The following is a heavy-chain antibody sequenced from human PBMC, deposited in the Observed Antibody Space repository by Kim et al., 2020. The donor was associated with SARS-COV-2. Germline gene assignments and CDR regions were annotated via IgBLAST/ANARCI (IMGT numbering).Heavy chain of an antibody. CDR3: ARTSHCSSTSCYSGYFDY. V-gene: IGHV4-30-2*04. D-gene: IGHD2-2*01. Sequence: KRRLTISVDTTKNQFSLKLSSVTAADTAVYYCARTSHCSSTSCYSGYFDYWGQGTLVTVSS. J-gene: IGHJ4*02.